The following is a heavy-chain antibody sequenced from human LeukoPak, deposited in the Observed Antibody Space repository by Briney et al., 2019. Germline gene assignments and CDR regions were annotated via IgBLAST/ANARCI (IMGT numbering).Heavy chain of an antibody. CDR2: ISGSNSYI. Sequence: GGSLRLSCAASGFTFSSYSMNWVRQAPGKGLEWVSSISGSNSYIYYADSVKGRFTISRDNAKNSLYLQLNSLRAEDTAVYYCARVLHKRNYDSSDYYGFWGQGTRVTVSS. V-gene: IGHV3-21*01. D-gene: IGHD3-22*01. CDR1: GFTFSSYS. J-gene: IGHJ4*02. CDR3: ARVLHKRNYDSSDYYGF.